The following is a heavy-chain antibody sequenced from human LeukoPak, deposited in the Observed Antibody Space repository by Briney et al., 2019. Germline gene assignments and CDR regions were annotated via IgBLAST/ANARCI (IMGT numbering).Heavy chain of an antibody. CDR1: GLTFSSYA. J-gene: IGHJ6*02. V-gene: IGHV3-23*01. CDR3: ARDQWLAYYYHGMDF. CDR2: ISGGGGTT. Sequence: PGGSLRLSCAASGLTFSSYAMSWVRQAPGQGLEWVSGISGGGGTTYYADSVKGRFTISRDKAENSLYLQMNSLRAEDAATYYCARDQWLAYYYHGMDFWGQGTTVTVCS. D-gene: IGHD6-19*01.